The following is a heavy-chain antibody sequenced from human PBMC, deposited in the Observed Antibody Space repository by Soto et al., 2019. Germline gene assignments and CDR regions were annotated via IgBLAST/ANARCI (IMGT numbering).Heavy chain of an antibody. CDR1: GSSITNYC. D-gene: IGHD5-18*01. CDR3: AVHVSWLGYREVGNWFDP. J-gene: IGHJ5*02. Sequence: GEFLNTSCKGSGSSITNYCIRLVHEMPRKGQEWVGRIAHSDYYTNYNKPFQRHATISADKSISTAYLQRSSLTASNTAMYCCAVHVSWLGYREVGNWFDPWGQGTLVTVSS. V-gene: IGHV5-10-1*01. CDR2: IAHSDYYT.